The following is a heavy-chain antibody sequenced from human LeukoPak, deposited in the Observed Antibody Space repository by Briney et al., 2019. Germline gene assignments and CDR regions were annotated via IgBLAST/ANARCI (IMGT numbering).Heavy chain of an antibody. CDR3: ARAVVSRAPRFDY. CDR2: IYYSGST. CDR1: GGSISSYY. Sequence: PSETLSLTCTVSGGSISSYYWSWIRQPPGKGLEWIGYIYYSGSTNYNPSLKSRVTISVDTSKNQFSLKLSSVTAADTAVYYCARAVVSRAPRFDYWDQGALVTVSS. D-gene: IGHD3-22*01. J-gene: IGHJ4*02. V-gene: IGHV4-59*08.